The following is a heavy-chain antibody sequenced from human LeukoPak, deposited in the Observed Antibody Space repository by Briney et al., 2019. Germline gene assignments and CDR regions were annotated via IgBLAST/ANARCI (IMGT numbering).Heavy chain of an antibody. Sequence: SETLSLTCTVSGGSISSYYWSWIRPPPGKGLEWIGYIYYSGSTNYNPSLKSRVTISVDTSKNQFSLKLSSVTAADTAVYYCARDLYSSSWLNYFDYWGQGTLVTVSS. CDR2: IYYSGST. J-gene: IGHJ4*02. CDR3: ARDLYSSSWLNYFDY. V-gene: IGHV4-59*01. D-gene: IGHD6-13*01. CDR1: GGSISSYY.